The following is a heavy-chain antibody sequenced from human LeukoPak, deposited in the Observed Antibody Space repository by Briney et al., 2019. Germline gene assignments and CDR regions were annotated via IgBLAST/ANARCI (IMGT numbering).Heavy chain of an antibody. J-gene: IGHJ4*02. CDR1: GGSISSYY. CDR2: IYYSGST. V-gene: IGHV4-59*01. Sequence: PSETLSLTCTVSGGSISSYYWSWIRQPPGKGLEWIGYIYYSGSTNHSPSLKSRVTISVDTSKNQFSLKLSSVTAADTAVYYCARADYYGSGSYLQNFDYWGQGTLVTVSS. CDR3: ARADYYGSGSYLQNFDY. D-gene: IGHD3-10*01.